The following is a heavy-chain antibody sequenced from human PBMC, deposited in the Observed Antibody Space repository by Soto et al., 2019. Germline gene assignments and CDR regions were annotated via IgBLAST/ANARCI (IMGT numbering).Heavy chain of an antibody. CDR3: ANRGAGHYFDY. V-gene: IGHV3-23*01. J-gene: IGHJ4*02. CDR1: GFTFSSYA. D-gene: IGHD6-19*01. CDR2: ISGSGGST. Sequence: EVQLLESGGGLVQPGGSLRLSCAASGFTFSSYAMSWVRQAPGKGLEWVSVISGSGGSTYYADSVKGRFTISRDNSKNTLYPQMNSLRAEDTAVYYCANRGAGHYFDYWGQGTLVTVSS.